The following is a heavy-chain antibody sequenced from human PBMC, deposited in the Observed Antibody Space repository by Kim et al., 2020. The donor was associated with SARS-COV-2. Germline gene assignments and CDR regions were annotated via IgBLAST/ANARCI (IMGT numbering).Heavy chain of an antibody. Sequence: SVKVSCKASGGTFSSYAISWVRQAPGQGLEWMGGIIPIFGTANYAQKFQGRVTITADESTSTAYMELSSLRSEDTAVYYCARERGCTSCYNYWGQGTLVTVSS. CDR1: GGTFSSYA. CDR2: IIPIFGTA. CDR3: ARERGCTSCYNY. J-gene: IGHJ4*02. V-gene: IGHV1-69*13. D-gene: IGHD2-2*02.